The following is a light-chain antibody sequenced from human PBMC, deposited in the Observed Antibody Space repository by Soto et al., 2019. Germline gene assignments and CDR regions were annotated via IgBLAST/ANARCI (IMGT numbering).Light chain of an antibody. Sequence: QSVLTQPASVSGSPGQSITISCTGTSSDVGGYNYVSWYQQHPGKAPKVMIYEVSNRPSGVSNRFSGSKSGNTASLTISGLQAEDEADYYCCSYADSTNVFGTGTKVTVL. CDR2: EVS. J-gene: IGLJ1*01. CDR1: SSDVGGYNY. V-gene: IGLV2-14*01. CDR3: CSYADSTNV.